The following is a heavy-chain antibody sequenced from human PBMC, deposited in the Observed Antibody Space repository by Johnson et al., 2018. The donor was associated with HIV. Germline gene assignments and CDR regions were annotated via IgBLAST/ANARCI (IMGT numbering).Heavy chain of an antibody. CDR1: GFTFSAYY. CDR3: ALTSYYDSRGAFDI. D-gene: IGHD3-22*01. Sequence: QVQLVESGGVVVQPGGSLRLSCATSGFTFSAYYMSWIRQAPGKGLECVSYISSSGSTIYYADSVKGRFTISRDNAKNSLYLQMNSLRAEDTAVYYCALTSYYDSRGAFDIWGQGTMVTVSS. V-gene: IGHV3-11*04. J-gene: IGHJ3*02. CDR2: ISSSGSTI.